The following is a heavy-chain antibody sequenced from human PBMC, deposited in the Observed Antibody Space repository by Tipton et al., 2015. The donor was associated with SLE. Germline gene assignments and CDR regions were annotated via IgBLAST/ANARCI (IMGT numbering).Heavy chain of an antibody. V-gene: IGHV4-61*09. J-gene: IGHJ4*02. CDR3: ARDWGDDLGFDY. D-gene: IGHD3-16*01. Sequence: TLSLTCTVSGGSISSGSYYWSWIRQPAGKGLEWIGHIYTSGSSNYNPPLKSRVTISVDTSKNQFSLKLSSVTAADTAVYYCARDWGDDLGFDYWGQGTLVTVSS. CDR2: IYTSGSS. CDR1: GGSISSGSYY.